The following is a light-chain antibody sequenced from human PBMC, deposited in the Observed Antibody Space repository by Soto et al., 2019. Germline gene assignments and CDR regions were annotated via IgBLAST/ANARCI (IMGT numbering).Light chain of an antibody. CDR2: DAS. V-gene: IGKV3-11*01. J-gene: IGKJ5*01. Sequence: DIVLTQSPATLSLSPVERATLSCRASQSVSSYLAWYQQKPGQAPSLLVYDASNRATGIPARFSGSGCGTDFTLTISSLEPQDFAVYYCQQRSNWPPAITFGQGTRLEIK. CDR3: QQRSNWPPAIT. CDR1: QSVSSY.